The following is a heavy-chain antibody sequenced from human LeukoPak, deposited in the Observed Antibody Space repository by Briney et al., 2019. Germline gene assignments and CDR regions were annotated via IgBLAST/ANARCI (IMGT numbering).Heavy chain of an antibody. CDR3: ARPYYYDSSGPP. V-gene: IGHV4-39*01. Sequence: SETLSLTCTVSGGSISSSSYYWGWIRQPPGKGLEWIGSIYYSGSTYYNPSLKSRVTISIDTSKNQFSLKLSSVTAADTAVYYCARPYYYDSSGPPRGQGTLVTVSS. CDR1: GGSISSSSYY. J-gene: IGHJ5*02. D-gene: IGHD3-22*01. CDR2: IYYSGST.